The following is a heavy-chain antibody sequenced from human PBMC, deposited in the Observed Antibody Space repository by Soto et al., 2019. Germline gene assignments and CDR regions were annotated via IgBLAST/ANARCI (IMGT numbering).Heavy chain of an antibody. CDR1: GFTFSSYA. CDR3: ARGVRLGELSPMGGAFDI. CDR2: ISYDGSNK. D-gene: IGHD3-16*02. J-gene: IGHJ3*02. V-gene: IGHV3-30-3*01. Sequence: QVQLVESGGGVVQPGRSLRLSCAASGFTFSSYAMHWVRQAPGKGLEWVEVISYDGSNKYYADSVKGRFTISRDNSKNTLYLQMNSLRAEDTAVYYCARGVRLGELSPMGGAFDIWGQGTMVTVSS.